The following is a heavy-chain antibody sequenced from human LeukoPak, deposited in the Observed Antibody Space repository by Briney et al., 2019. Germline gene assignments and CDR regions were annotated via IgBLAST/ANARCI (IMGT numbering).Heavy chain of an antibody. Sequence: GGSLRLSCAASGFTFSTNSMNWVRQALGKGLEWVSYISSTGGTIYYADSMKGRFTISRDNAKNSLYLQMNSLRVEDTAVYYCAKLAAIWYHDYWGQGTLVTVSS. CDR1: GFTFSTNS. CDR3: AKLAAIWYHDY. CDR2: ISSTGGTI. J-gene: IGHJ4*02. D-gene: IGHD6-13*01. V-gene: IGHV3-48*04.